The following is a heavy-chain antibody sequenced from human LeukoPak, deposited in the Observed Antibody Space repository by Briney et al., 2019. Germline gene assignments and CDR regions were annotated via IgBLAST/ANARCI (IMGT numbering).Heavy chain of an antibody. CDR1: GFTFSSYA. J-gene: IGHJ4*02. D-gene: IGHD2-2*01. CDR3: ARDRVWGSSTALDY. V-gene: IGHV3-30-3*01. CDR2: ISYDGSNK. Sequence: GRSLRLSCAASGFTFSSYAMHWVRQAPGKGLEWVAVISYDGSNKYYADSVKGRFTISRDNSKNTLYLQMNSLRAEDTAVYYCARDRVWGSSTALDYWGQGTLVTVSS.